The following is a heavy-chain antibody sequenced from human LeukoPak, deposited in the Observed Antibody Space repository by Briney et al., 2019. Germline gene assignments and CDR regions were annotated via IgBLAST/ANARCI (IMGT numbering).Heavy chain of an antibody. CDR2: ISASNGNT. CDR1: GYTFTSYY. J-gene: IGHJ4*02. CDR3: ARALSRGYSGYDYGLGY. V-gene: IGHV1-18*04. D-gene: IGHD5-12*01. Sequence: GASVKVSCKASGYTFTSYYMHWVRQAPGQGLEWMGWISASNGNTNYAQKLQGRVTMTTETSTSTAYMELRSLRSDDTAVYYCARALSRGYSGYDYGLGYWGQGTLVTVSS.